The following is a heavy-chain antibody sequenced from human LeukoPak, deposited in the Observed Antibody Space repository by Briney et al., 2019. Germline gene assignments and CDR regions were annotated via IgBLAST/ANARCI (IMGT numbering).Heavy chain of an antibody. V-gene: IGHV3-53*01. J-gene: IGHJ5*02. CDR2: IYSGGST. CDR3: ARDQASYYGNWFDP. Sequence: GGSLRLSCAASGFTVSINYMSWVRQAPGKGLEWVSVIYSGGSTYYADSVKGRFTISRDNSKNTLYLQMNSLRAEDTAVYYCARDQASYYGNWFDPWGQGTLVTVSS. D-gene: IGHD3-3*01. CDR1: GFTVSINY.